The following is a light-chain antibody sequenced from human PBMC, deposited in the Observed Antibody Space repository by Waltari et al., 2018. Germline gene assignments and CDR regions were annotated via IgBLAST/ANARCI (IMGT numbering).Light chain of an antibody. Sequence: EIVLTRSPGTLSLSPGERATLSCRASQSVSSSYLAWYQQKPGQAPRLPIYGASSRATGIPDRFSGSGSGTDFTLTISRLEPEDFAVYYCQQYGSSPLTFGGGTKVEIK. CDR2: GAS. J-gene: IGKJ4*01. CDR3: QQYGSSPLT. V-gene: IGKV3-20*01. CDR1: QSVSSSY.